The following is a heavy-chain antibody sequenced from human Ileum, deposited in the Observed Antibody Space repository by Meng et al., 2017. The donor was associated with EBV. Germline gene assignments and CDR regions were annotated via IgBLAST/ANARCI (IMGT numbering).Heavy chain of an antibody. Sequence: QLHLQESDPGLVKPSETLSLTCSGSGGSITSYSYYWGWIRQPPGKGLELIATIYHTGTTYYNQSLKSRVTISVDTSKNEFSLKVTSVTAADTALYYCARRDTAWFDLWGRGTLVTVSS. V-gene: IGHV4-39*01. J-gene: IGHJ5*02. CDR2: IYHTGTT. CDR3: ARRDTAWFDL. D-gene: IGHD2-21*02. CDR1: GGSITSYSYY.